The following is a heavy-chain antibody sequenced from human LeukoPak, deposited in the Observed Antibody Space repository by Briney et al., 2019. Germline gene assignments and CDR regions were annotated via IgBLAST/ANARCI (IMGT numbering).Heavy chain of an antibody. CDR2: INSDGTSA. CDR1: GFTFDDYP. J-gene: IGHJ5*02. Sequence: GGSLRLSCAASGFTFDDYPMHWVRQAPGKGLVWVSRINSDGTSASYVDSVEGRFTISRDNAKNTLYLQMNSLRAEDTAVYYCARDRSPGWFGPWGQGTLVTVSS. CDR3: ARDRSPGWFGP. V-gene: IGHV3-74*01.